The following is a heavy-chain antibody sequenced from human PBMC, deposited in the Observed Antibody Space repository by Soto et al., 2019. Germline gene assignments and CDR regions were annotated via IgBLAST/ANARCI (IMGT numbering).Heavy chain of an antibody. CDR1: GGSINDYY. J-gene: IGHJ5*02. CDR2: IFYTGST. D-gene: IGHD4-17*01. V-gene: IGHV4-59*08. Sequence: SETLSLTCTVSGGSINDYYGSWIRQPPGKGLEWIGQIFYTGSTNYNPSLKSRVTISVDRSKNQFSLRLRSVTAADTAVYYCAMAKTTVYNWFDPWGQGTLVTVSS. CDR3: AMAKTTVYNWFDP.